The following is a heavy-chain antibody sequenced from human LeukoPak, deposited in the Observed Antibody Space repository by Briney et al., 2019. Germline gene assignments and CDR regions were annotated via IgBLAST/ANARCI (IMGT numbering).Heavy chain of an antibody. CDR3: AREGSRGRFDP. J-gene: IGHJ5*02. Sequence: SETLSLTCAVYGGSFSGYYWSWIRQPPGKGLEWIGEINHSGSTNYNPSLESRVTISVDTSKNQFSLKLSSVTAADTAVYYCAREGSRGRFDPWGQGTLVTVSS. D-gene: IGHD3-16*01. V-gene: IGHV4-34*01. CDR2: INHSGST. CDR1: GGSFSGYY.